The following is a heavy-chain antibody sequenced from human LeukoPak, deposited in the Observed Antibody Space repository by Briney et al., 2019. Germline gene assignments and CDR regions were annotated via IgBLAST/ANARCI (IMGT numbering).Heavy chain of an antibody. D-gene: IGHD4-17*01. J-gene: IGHJ4*02. V-gene: IGHV3-23*01. Sequence: SGGSLRLSCAASGFTFSSYAMNWVRQAPGRGLEWVSVISGSGGSTYYADSVKGRFTISRDNSKNTLYLQMNSLRAEDTALYYCAKGWAYGDYSFLFDYWGQGTLVTVSS. CDR1: GFTFSSYA. CDR3: AKGWAYGDYSFLFDY. CDR2: ISGSGGST.